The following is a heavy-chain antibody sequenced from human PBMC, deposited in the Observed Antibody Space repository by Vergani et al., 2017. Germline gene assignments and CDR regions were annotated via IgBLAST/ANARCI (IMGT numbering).Heavy chain of an antibody. V-gene: IGHV3-30*03. D-gene: IGHD1-1*01. CDR1: GFTSSYYG. CDR2: ISYDGTQK. J-gene: IGHJ1*01. Sequence: QVHLVESGGGVVQPGRSLRLSCVVSGFTSSYYGMHWVRQAPGKGLEWVAVISYDGTQKYYADSVKGRFTISRDNSKSTLYLQMNSRRTEDTAVYYCATKSCGTPGCQIGYFREWGQGTLGTVSS. CDR3: ATKSCGTPGCQIGYFRE.